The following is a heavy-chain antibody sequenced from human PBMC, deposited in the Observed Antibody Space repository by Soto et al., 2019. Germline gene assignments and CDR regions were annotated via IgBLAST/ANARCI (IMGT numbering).Heavy chain of an antibody. CDR3: ARGTFYGSGSYYNAPFDY. V-gene: IGHV1-69*01. CDR1: GGTFSSYA. CDR2: IIPIFGTA. D-gene: IGHD3-10*01. J-gene: IGHJ4*02. Sequence: QVQLVQSGAEVKKPGSSVKVSCKASGGTFSSYAISWVRQAPGQGLEWMGGIIPIFGTANYAQKFQGRVTITADESTSTAYMELCSLRSEDTALYYCARGTFYGSGSYYNAPFDYWGQGTLVTVSS.